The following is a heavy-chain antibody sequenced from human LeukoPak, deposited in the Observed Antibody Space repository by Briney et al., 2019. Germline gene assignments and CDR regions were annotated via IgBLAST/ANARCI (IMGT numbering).Heavy chain of an antibody. Sequence: GGSLRLSCAASGFTFGSYAMSWVRQAPGKGLEWVSGISSSGGSTYYADSVKGRFTISRDDAKNSLYLQMNSLRAEDTAVYYCARVSYSFGSRLPVDPWGQGTLVTVSS. V-gene: IGHV3-23*01. D-gene: IGHD5-18*01. CDR2: ISSSGGST. CDR3: ARVSYSFGSRLPVDP. J-gene: IGHJ5*02. CDR1: GFTFGSYA.